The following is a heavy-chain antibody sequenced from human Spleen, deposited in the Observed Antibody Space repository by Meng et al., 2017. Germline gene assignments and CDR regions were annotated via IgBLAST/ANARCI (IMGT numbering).Heavy chain of an antibody. V-gene: IGHV4-34*01. Sequence: QLNLLQRVAGLLKPSETLSLTCVVSGGSFSDDYWSWTRQPPGKGLEWIGEINHSGSTNYNPSLESRATISVDTSQNNLSLKLSSVTAADSAVYYCARGPTTMAHDFDYWGQGTLVTVSS. CDR1: GGSFSDDY. J-gene: IGHJ4*02. CDR2: INHSGST. CDR3: ARGPTTMAHDFDY. D-gene: IGHD4-11*01.